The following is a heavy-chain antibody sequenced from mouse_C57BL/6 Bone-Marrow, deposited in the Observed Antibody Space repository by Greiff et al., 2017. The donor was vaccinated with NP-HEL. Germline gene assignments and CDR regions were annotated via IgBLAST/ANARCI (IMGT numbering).Heavy chain of an antibody. Sequence: VQLQESGAELVRPGTSVKVSCKASGYAFTNYLIEWVKQRPGQGLEWIGVINPGSGGTNYNEKFKGKATLTADKSSSTAYMQLSSLTSEDSAVYFCAGSHWYFDVWGTGTTVTVSS. V-gene: IGHV1-54*01. CDR1: GYAFTNYL. J-gene: IGHJ1*03. CDR2: INPGSGGT. CDR3: AGSHWYFDV.